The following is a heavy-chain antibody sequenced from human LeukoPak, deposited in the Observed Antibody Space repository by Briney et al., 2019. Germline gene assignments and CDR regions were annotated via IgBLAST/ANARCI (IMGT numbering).Heavy chain of an antibody. V-gene: IGHV4-59*08. CDR2: IYYSGST. D-gene: IGHD3-9*01. CDR3: ATRYYDILTGYYYFDY. Sequence: SETLSLTCTVSGGSISSYYWTWIRQPPGKGLEWIGYIYYSGSTNYNPSLRSRVTISLDTSKNQFSLKLSSVTAADTVVYYCATRYYDILTGYYYFDYWGQGTLVTVSS. CDR1: GGSISSYY. J-gene: IGHJ4*02.